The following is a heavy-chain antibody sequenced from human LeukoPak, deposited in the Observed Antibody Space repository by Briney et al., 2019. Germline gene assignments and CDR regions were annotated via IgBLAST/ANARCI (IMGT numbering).Heavy chain of an antibody. CDR3: AKDMAASTDALDI. Sequence: GGSLRLSCAASGFTFDDYAMHWVRQAPGKGLEWVSDISWNSGTIAYADSVKGRFTISRDNAMNSLYLQMNSLRAEDTALCYCAKDMAASTDALDIWGQGTLVTVSS. CDR2: ISWNSGTI. CDR1: GFTFDDYA. V-gene: IGHV3-9*01. J-gene: IGHJ3*02. D-gene: IGHD6-19*01.